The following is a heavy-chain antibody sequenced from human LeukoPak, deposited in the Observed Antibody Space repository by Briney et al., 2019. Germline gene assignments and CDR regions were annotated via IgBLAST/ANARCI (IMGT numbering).Heavy chain of an antibody. J-gene: IGHJ4*02. CDR1: GFTFSSYT. Sequence: GGSLRLSCAASGFTFSSYTMNWVRQAPGKGLERISCISSSNSYIYYADSVKGRFTISRDNAKSSLYLQMNSLRAEDTAIYYCARPDRTFYSGTYAFDYWGQGTLVTVSS. CDR3: ARPDRTFYSGTYAFDY. V-gene: IGHV3-21*06. D-gene: IGHD1-26*01. CDR2: ISSSNSYI.